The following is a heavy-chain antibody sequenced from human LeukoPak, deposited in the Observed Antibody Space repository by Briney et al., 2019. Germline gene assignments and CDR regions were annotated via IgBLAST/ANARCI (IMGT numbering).Heavy chain of an antibody. Sequence: LETLSLTCTVSGASISSSYWSWIRQPPGKGREWIGHFYYSGSTDYNSSLKSRVTISVDKSKKQVSLKLTSATAADTAVYYCARDSGGYYYLDSWGQGTLVTVSS. CDR1: GASISSSY. CDR2: FYYSGST. D-gene: IGHD3-22*01. V-gene: IGHV4-59*01. CDR3: ARDSGGYYYLDS. J-gene: IGHJ4*02.